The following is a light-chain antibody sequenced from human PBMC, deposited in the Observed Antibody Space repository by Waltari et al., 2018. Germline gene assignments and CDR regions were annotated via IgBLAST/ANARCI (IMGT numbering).Light chain of an antibody. J-gene: IGLJ3*02. CDR3: QAWASTNWA. Sequence: HELTQPPSVSVSPGQTATITCSGDKLGDQFASWYQQRPGQSPVLVIYLDSKRPSGVPRRFSGSNSGKTATLTSSGTQATDEADYYCQAWASTNWAFGGGTKLTVL. CDR1: KLGDQF. V-gene: IGLV3-1*01. CDR2: LDS.